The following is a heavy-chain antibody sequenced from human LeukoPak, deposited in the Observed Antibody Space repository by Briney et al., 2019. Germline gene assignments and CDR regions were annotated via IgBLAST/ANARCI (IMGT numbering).Heavy chain of an antibody. Sequence: SETLSLTCTVSGGSISSYYWSWIRQPPGKGLEWIGYIYYSGSTNYNPSLKSRVTISVDTSKNQFSLKLGSVTAADTAVYYCARGGYDILTGYFWFDPWGQGTLVTVSS. CDR3: ARGGYDILTGYFWFDP. CDR2: IYYSGST. CDR1: GGSISSYY. J-gene: IGHJ5*02. D-gene: IGHD3-9*01. V-gene: IGHV4-59*01.